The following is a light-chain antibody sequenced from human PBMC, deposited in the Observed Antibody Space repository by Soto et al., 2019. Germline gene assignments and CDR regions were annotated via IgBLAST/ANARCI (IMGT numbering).Light chain of an antibody. J-gene: IGKJ5*01. CDR2: GAS. Sequence: EIVMTQSPDTLFVSLGEGATLSCRASQSVSSHLAWYQHKPGQAPRLLIYGASTRASGIPARFSGSGSETDFTLTISSLQSEGSAVYYCQQYHNWPPITFGQGTRLEIK. V-gene: IGKV3-15*01. CDR3: QQYHNWPPIT. CDR1: QSVSSH.